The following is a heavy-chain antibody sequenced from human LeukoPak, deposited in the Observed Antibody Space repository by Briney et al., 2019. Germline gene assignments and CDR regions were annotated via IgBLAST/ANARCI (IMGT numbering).Heavy chain of an antibody. CDR2: INWNGGCT. CDR3: ARGYCSSTSCYAGIGNWFDP. V-gene: IGHV3-20*04. Sequence: GGSLRLSCAASGFTFDDYGMTWVRQTPGKGLEWVSGINWNGGCTGYADSVKGRFTISRDNAKNSLYLQMNSLRAEDTAVYYCARGYCSSTSCYAGIGNWFDPWGQGTLVTVSS. J-gene: IGHJ5*02. CDR1: GFTFDDYG. D-gene: IGHD2-2*01.